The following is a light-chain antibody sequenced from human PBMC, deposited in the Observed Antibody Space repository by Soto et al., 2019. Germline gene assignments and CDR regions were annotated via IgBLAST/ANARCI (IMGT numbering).Light chain of an antibody. V-gene: IGKV1-13*02. CDR2: DTS. J-gene: IGKJ5*01. CDR3: QQFSSYPRT. Sequence: AIQLTQSPSSLSASVGDRVTITCRASQGISSALAWYQLKLGKSPNLLIYDTSTLEGGVPPRFSGSGSGTDFTLTITSRQPEDFATYYCQQFSSYPRTFGQGTRLEIK. CDR1: QGISSA.